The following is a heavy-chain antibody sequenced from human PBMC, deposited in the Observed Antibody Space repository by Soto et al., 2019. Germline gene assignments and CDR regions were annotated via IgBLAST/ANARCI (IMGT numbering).Heavy chain of an antibody. J-gene: IGHJ5*02. CDR1: GFSVSTNY. D-gene: IGHD2-21*02. CDR2: IYAGGST. Sequence: GGSLRLSCAASGFSVSTNYMRWVRQAPGKGLEWVSVIYAGGSTYYADSVKGRFTISRDNSKNTLYLQMNSLRAEDTAVYYCARSGGNYWFDPWGQGTLVTVSS. V-gene: IGHV3-66*01. CDR3: ARSGGNYWFDP.